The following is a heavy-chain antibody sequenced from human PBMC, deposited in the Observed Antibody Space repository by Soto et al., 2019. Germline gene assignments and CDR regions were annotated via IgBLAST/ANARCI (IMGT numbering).Heavy chain of an antibody. CDR1: GFTFSSYS. CDR3: ARELGSERYYYYGMDV. Sequence: GGSLRLSCTASGFTFSSYSMNWVRQAPGKGLEWVSYLSSSSTTIYYADSVKGRFTISRDNAKNSLYLQMNSLRDEDTAVYYCARELGSERYYYYGMDVWGQGTTVTVSS. CDR2: LSSSSTTI. D-gene: IGHD3-3*02. J-gene: IGHJ6*02. V-gene: IGHV3-48*02.